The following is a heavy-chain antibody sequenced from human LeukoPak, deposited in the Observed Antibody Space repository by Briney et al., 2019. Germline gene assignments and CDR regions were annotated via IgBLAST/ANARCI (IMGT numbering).Heavy chain of an antibody. D-gene: IGHD3-10*01. J-gene: IGHJ4*02. CDR1: GFIQEDYA. CDR2: IRSKAYGGPT. V-gene: IGHV3-49*04. CDR3: TRWSLLWFGELFDY. Sequence: GGSVRLPCTASGFIQEDYAMSGVRGARGKGGEGVGFIRSKAYGGPTEYAASVKGRFTISRDDSKSIAYLQMNSLKSEDTAVDLRTRWSLLWFGELFDYWGQGTLVTVSS.